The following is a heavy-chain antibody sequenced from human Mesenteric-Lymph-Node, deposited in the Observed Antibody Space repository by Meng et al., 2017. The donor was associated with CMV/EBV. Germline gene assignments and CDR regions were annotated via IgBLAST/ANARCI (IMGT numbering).Heavy chain of an antibody. D-gene: IGHD3-22*01. CDR3: ARGFSHEEKSYEKGGWFDP. Sequence: FPDYGINWVRQAPGQGLEWMGWISVYYGNPNYAQKFRDRVTMTTDTSTNTAYMELKSLKSDDTAMYYCARGFSHEEKSYEKGGWFDPWGLGTLVTVSS. J-gene: IGHJ5*02. CDR2: ISVYYGNP. V-gene: IGHV1-18*01. CDR1: FPDYG.